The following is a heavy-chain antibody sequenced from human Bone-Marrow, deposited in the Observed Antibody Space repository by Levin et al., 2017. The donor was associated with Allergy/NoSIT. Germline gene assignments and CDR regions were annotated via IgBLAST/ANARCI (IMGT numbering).Heavy chain of an antibody. J-gene: IGHJ1*01. CDR3: ARQFGFGAAAPGEYFQH. Sequence: SQTLSLTCTVSGGSISSSSYYWGWIRQPPGKGLEWIGSIYYSGSTYYNPSLKSRVTISVDTSKNQFSLKLSSVTAADTAVYYCARQFGFGAAAPGEYFQHWGQGTLVTVSS. CDR2: IYYSGST. V-gene: IGHV4-39*01. CDR1: GGSISSSSYY. D-gene: IGHD6-13*01.